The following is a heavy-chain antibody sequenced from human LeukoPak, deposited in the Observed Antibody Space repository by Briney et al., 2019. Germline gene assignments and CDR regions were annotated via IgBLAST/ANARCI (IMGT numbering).Heavy chain of an antibody. CDR3: VRDRGTYRPIDY. J-gene: IGHJ4*02. Sequence: GGSLRLSCAASGFTFSSYGMHWVRQAPGKGLEWVAFIRYDGSNKYYADSVKGRFTISRDNSKNTLYVQMNSLRAEDTAIYYCVRDRGTYRPIDYWGQGTLVTVSS. D-gene: IGHD1-26*01. CDR1: GFTFSSYG. V-gene: IGHV3-30*02. CDR2: IRYDGSNK.